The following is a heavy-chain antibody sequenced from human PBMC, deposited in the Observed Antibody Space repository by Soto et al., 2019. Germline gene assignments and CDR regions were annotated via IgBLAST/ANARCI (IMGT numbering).Heavy chain of an antibody. J-gene: IGHJ5*02. Sequence: ASGKVSFTASGYTLPDYFIHWVRQAPGQGFEWMGWINPKSRGTNYAQKFQGRVTMTRDTSNNTAYMELRGLTSDDTAVYYCARVTLKAGNWFDPWGQGTLVTVSS. CDR2: INPKSRGT. CDR3: ARVTLKAGNWFDP. V-gene: IGHV1-2*02. CDR1: GYTLPDYF.